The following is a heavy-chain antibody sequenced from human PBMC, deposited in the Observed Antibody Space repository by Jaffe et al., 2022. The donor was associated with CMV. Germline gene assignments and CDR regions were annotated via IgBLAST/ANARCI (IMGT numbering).Heavy chain of an antibody. CDR2: ISGSGGNT. D-gene: IGHD3-9*01. Sequence: EVRLLESGGGLVQPGGSLRLSCAASGFIFSSKVMSWVRQAPGKGLEWVSLISGSGGNTYSADSVRGRFTISRDNSKNMLYLQMNSLRAEDTAVYYCAKGGYDISTGYYLGPGQAFDIWGQGTRVIVSS. V-gene: IGHV3-23*01. CDR1: GFIFSSKV. J-gene: IGHJ3*02. CDR3: AKGGYDISTGYYLGPGQAFDI.